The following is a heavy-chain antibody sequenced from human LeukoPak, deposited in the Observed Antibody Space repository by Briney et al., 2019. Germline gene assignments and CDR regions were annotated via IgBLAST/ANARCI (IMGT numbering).Heavy chain of an antibody. Sequence: SQTLSLTCTVSGGSISSGSYYRSWIRQPAGKGLEWIGRIYSSGSTNYNPSLKSRVTISLDTSKNQFSLKLSSVTAADTAVYYCARVPSMRGYWFDPWGQGTLVTVSS. CDR3: ARVPSMRGYWFDP. D-gene: IGHD2-8*01. CDR2: IYSSGST. CDR1: GGSISSGSYY. V-gene: IGHV4-61*02. J-gene: IGHJ5*02.